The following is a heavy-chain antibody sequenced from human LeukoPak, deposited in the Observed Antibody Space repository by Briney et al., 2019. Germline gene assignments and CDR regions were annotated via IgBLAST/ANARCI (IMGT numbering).Heavy chain of an antibody. Sequence: GGSLRLSCSASEFTFDDYSMHWVRQAPGKGLEWVSLISWDGGSTYYADSVKGRFTISRDNRKSSLYLQMNSLRTEDTALYYCAKLAVAGTIHDYWGQGTLVTVSS. D-gene: IGHD6-19*01. CDR3: AKLAVAGTIHDY. J-gene: IGHJ4*02. CDR2: ISWDGGST. CDR1: EFTFDDYS. V-gene: IGHV3-43*01.